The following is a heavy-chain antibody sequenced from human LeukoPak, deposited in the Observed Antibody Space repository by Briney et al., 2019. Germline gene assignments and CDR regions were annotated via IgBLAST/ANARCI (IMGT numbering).Heavy chain of an antibody. CDR3: AKKTIVGATVDAFDI. Sequence: GGSLRLSFAASGFTFSNYGMHWVRQAPGKGLEWVASIRYDGFNKYYADSLKGRFTISRDNSKNTLYLQMNSLRAEDTAVYYCAKKTIVGATVDAFDIWGQGTMVIVSS. J-gene: IGHJ3*02. CDR2: IRYDGFNK. CDR1: GFTFSNYG. D-gene: IGHD1-26*01. V-gene: IGHV3-30*02.